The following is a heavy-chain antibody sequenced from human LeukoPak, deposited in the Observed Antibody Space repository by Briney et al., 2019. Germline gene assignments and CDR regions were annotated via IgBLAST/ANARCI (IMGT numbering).Heavy chain of an antibody. CDR2: ISSRSSTI. Sequence: PGGSLRLSCAASGFTYSSYSMNWVRQAPGKGLEGVSYISSRSSTIYYADSVKGRFTISRDNAKNSLYLQMNSLRDEDTAVYYCARRAAGYGSGSYYHDYWGQGTLVTVSS. CDR3: ARRAAGYGSGSYYHDY. CDR1: GFTYSSYS. J-gene: IGHJ4*02. D-gene: IGHD3-10*01. V-gene: IGHV3-48*02.